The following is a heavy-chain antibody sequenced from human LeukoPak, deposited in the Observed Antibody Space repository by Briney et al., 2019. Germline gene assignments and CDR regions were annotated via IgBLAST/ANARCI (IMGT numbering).Heavy chain of an antibody. V-gene: IGHV4-59*08. CDR3: ASVPTPAYSSSWYPRFDY. J-gene: IGHJ4*02. D-gene: IGHD6-13*01. CDR2: IYYSGST. CDR1: GVSISRYY. Sequence: ASETLSLTCTVSGVSISRYYWSWIRQPPGKGLEWSGYIYYSGSTNYNPSLKSRVTISVDTSKNQFSLKLSSVTAADTAVYYCASVPTPAYSSSWYPRFDYWGQGTLVTVSS.